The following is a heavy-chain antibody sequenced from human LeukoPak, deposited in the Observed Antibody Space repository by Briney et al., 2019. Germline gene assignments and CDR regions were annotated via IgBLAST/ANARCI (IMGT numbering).Heavy chain of an antibody. Sequence: PGGSLRLSCAASGFTFSLYAMNWVRQAPGKGLEWVSYRFTISRDNAKNSLYLQMNSLRAEDTAVYYCARSTPNASYRLYWGQGTLVTVSS. J-gene: IGHJ4*02. CDR3: ARSTPNASYRLY. D-gene: IGHD1-1*01. CDR1: GFTFSLYA. V-gene: IGHV3-21*05.